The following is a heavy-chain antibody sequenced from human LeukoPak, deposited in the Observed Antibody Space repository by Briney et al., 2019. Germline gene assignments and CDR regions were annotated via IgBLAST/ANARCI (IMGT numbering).Heavy chain of an antibody. J-gene: IGHJ4*02. CDR1: GFTFSSYS. Sequence: PGGSLRLSCAASGFTFSSYSMNWVRQAPGKGLEWVAKIQFDGSETYYVDSVKGRFSISRDNAKNSLYLQMNSLRAEDTAVYYCARGGSSRFDYWGQGTLVTVSS. CDR3: ARGGSSRFDY. CDR2: IQFDGSET. V-gene: IGHV3-7*04. D-gene: IGHD6-13*01.